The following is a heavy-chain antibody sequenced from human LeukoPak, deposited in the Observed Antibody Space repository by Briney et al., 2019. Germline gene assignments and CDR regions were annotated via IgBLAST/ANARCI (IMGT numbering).Heavy chain of an antibody. CDR2: ISGSDSST. J-gene: IGHJ4*02. CDR3: AKGGGWLYYFDY. Sequence: PGRSLRLSCAASGFTFSIFTINWVRQSPGQGLKWVSCISGSDSSTYYADSGKGRFTISRDNSKNTLYLQINSLRAEDPGVYYCAKGGGWLYYFDYWGQGTLVPVSS. D-gene: IGHD4-23*01. V-gene: IGHV3-23*01. CDR1: GFTFSIFT.